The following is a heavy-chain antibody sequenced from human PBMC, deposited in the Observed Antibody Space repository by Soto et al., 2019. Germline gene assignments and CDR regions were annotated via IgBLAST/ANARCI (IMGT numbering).Heavy chain of an antibody. CDR2: ISGSGGST. CDR3: ATRTTGWYFDL. CDR1: GFTFSSYA. Sequence: EVQLLESGGGLVQPGGSLRLSCAASGFTFSSYAMNWVRQAPGKGLEWVSVISGSGGSTYYADSVKGRFTISRDNSKNTVHLQMNSRGAEDTAVSYCATRTTGWYFDLWGRGTLVTVSS. V-gene: IGHV3-23*01. J-gene: IGHJ2*01.